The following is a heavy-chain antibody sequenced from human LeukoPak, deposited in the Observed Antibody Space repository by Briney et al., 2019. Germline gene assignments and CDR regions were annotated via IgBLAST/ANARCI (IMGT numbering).Heavy chain of an antibody. Sequence: SETLSLTCAVYGGSFSGHSWSWIRQPPGKGLEWIGEVIHGGSTNYNPSLKSRVTISVDTSKNQFSLKLISVTAADTAVYYCAREGLNMVRGVIPKEAWGWFQSWGQGTLVTVSS. CDR2: VIHGGST. V-gene: IGHV4-34*12. J-gene: IGHJ5*01. CDR1: GGSFSGHS. D-gene: IGHD3-10*01. CDR3: AREGLNMVRGVIPKEAWGWFQS.